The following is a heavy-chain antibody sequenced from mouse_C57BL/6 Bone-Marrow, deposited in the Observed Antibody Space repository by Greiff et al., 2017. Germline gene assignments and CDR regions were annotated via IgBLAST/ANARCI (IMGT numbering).Heavy chain of an antibody. V-gene: IGHV5-17*03. D-gene: IGHD4-1*01. Sequence: EVHLVESGGGLVKPGGSLKLSCAASGFTFSDYGMHWVRQAPEKGLEWVAYISSGGDYIYYADTVKGRFTISRDNARNTLYLQMSSLKSEDTAMYYCTRVLLGFDYWGQGTTLTVSS. CDR3: TRVLLGFDY. J-gene: IGHJ2*01. CDR1: GFTFSDYG. CDR2: ISSGGDYI.